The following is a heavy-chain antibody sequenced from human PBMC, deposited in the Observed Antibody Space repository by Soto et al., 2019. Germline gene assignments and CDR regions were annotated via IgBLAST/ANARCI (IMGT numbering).Heavy chain of an antibody. CDR2: IYYSGST. CDR1: GGSISSSSYY. Sequence: SETLSLTCTVSGGSISSSSYYWGWIRQPPGKGLEWIGSIYYSGSTYYNPSLKSRVTISVDTSKNQFSLKLSSVTAADTAVYYCARSEDGSGWLPEGNDWFDPWGQGTLVTVSS. D-gene: IGHD6-19*01. CDR3: ARSEDGSGWLPEGNDWFDP. J-gene: IGHJ5*02. V-gene: IGHV4-39*01.